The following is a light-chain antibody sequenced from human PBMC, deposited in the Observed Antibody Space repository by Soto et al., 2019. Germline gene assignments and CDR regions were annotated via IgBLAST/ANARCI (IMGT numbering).Light chain of an antibody. J-gene: IGKJ5*01. V-gene: IGKV3-20*01. Sequence: EIVFTQSPGTLSLSPGERATLSCRASQSIGHNYLAWYQQKRGQAPRLLIFDASTRATGIPDRFSGSGSGTDFTLTISRLEPEDFAVYHCQQYGTSPLTFGQGTRLEIK. CDR2: DAS. CDR3: QQYGTSPLT. CDR1: QSIGHNY.